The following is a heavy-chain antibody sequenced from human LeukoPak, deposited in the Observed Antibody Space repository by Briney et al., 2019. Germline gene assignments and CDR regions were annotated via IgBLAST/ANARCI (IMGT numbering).Heavy chain of an antibody. CDR1: GFTFSSYW. Sequence: PGGSLRLSCAASGFTFSSYWMSWVRQAPGKGLEWVSYISSSGSTIYYADSVKGRFTISRDNAKNSLYLQMNSLRAEDTAVYYCAREAVAGTPPYFGYGMDVWGQGTTVTVSS. D-gene: IGHD6-19*01. V-gene: IGHV3-48*04. CDR2: ISSSGSTI. CDR3: AREAVAGTPPYFGYGMDV. J-gene: IGHJ6*02.